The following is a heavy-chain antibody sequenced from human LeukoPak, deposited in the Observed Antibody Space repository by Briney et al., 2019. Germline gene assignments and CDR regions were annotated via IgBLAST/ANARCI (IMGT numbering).Heavy chain of an antibody. CDR1: GFTFSSYN. CDR2: ISSSGSYI. Sequence: PGGSLRLSCAASGFTFSSYNMNWVRQAPGKGLEWVSFISSSGSYIYYADSVRGRFTISRDNAENSLYLQMNNLRAEDTAVYYCARGADCSSTSCYKGDWFDPWGQGTLVTVSS. D-gene: IGHD2-2*02. CDR3: ARGADCSSTSCYKGDWFDP. V-gene: IGHV3-21*01. J-gene: IGHJ5*02.